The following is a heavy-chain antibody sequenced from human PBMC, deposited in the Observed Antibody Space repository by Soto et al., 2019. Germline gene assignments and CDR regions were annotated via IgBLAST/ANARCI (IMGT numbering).Heavy chain of an antibody. D-gene: IGHD3-3*01. CDR3: ARHPTIFGLLRGGYFDS. Sequence: TLSLTCTVSGASISDYYWSWIRQSPGKGLEWIGYIYYSGSTNYNPSLKSRVTISADTSKNQLSLKLSSVTAADTALYYCARHPTIFGLLRGGYFDSWGQGTLVTVSS. J-gene: IGHJ4*02. V-gene: IGHV4-59*08. CDR1: GASISDYY. CDR2: IYYSGST.